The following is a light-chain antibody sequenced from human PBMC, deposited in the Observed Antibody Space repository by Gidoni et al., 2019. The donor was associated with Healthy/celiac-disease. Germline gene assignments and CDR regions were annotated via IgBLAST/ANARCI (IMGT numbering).Light chain of an antibody. J-gene: IGKJ2*01. CDR3: QQYGSSPPNT. CDR2: GAS. V-gene: IGKV3-20*01. Sequence: EIVLTQSPGTLSLSPVERATLSCRVSQSVRSSYLAWYQQKPGQAPRLLIYGASSRATGLPDRFSGSGSGTDFTLTISRLEPEDFAVYYCQQYGSSPPNTFGQGTKLEIK. CDR1: QSVRSSY.